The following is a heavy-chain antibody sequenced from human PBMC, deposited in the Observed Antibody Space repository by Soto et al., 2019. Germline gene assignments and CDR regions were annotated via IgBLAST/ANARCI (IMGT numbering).Heavy chain of an antibody. V-gene: IGHV3-21*06. CDR2: ISSSSSYI. J-gene: IGHJ4*02. D-gene: IGHD5-18*01. Sequence: EVQLVESGGGPVKPGGSLRLSCAASGFTFSSYSMNWVRQTPGKGLEWVSSISSSSSYIYYADSVKGRFTISRDNAKNSLYLQMNSLRAEDTAVYYCARDLVSDTAVVPGFDYWGQGTLVTVSS. CDR3: ARDLVSDTAVVPGFDY. CDR1: GFTFSSYS.